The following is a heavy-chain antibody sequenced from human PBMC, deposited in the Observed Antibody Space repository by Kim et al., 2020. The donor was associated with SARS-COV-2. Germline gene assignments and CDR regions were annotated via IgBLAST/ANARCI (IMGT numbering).Heavy chain of an antibody. CDR3: ARVRTVTTSAWFDP. V-gene: IGHV4-59*01. D-gene: IGHD4-17*01. Sequence: NPSLKSRVTRSVDTCKNRFSLKLSSVTAADTAVYYCARVRTVTTSAWFDPWGQGTLVTVSS. J-gene: IGHJ5*02.